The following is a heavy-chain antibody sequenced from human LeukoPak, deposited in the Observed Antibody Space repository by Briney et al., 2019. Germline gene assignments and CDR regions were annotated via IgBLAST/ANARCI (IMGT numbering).Heavy chain of an antibody. V-gene: IGHV3-23*01. J-gene: IGHJ4*02. CDR2: ISGSGGSI. CDR3: AKDLIVYSYDSSGSLFSY. CDR1: GFTFSSYA. Sequence: GGSLRLSCAASGFTFSSYAMSWVRQAPGKGLEWVSAISGSGGSIYYADSVRGRFTISRDNAKNTLYLQMNSLRAEDTAVYYCAKDLIVYSYDSSGSLFSYWGQGTLVTVSS. D-gene: IGHD3-22*01.